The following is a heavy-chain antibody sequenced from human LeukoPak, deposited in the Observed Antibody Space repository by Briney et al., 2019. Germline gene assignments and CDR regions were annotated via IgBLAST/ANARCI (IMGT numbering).Heavy chain of an antibody. Sequence: GASVKVSCKASGYTFSGNYIQWVRQAPGQGLEWMGWINPNNGGTNYAQNFQGRVTMTRDTSINTAYMELSRLTYDDTAVYYCARDHCATTGCYEDYYYGLDVWGQGTTVTVSS. D-gene: IGHD2-2*01. CDR1: GYTFSGNY. CDR2: INPNNGGT. J-gene: IGHJ6*02. CDR3: ARDHCATTGCYEDYYYGLDV. V-gene: IGHV1-2*02.